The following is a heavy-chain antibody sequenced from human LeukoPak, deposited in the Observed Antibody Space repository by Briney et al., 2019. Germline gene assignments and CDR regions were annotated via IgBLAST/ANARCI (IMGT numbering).Heavy chain of an antibody. V-gene: IGHV4-59*01. CDR1: GGSFSSYY. D-gene: IGHD2-21*02. Sequence: SETLSLTCAVYGGSFSSYYWSWIRQPPGKGLEWIGYIYYSGSTNYNPSLKSRVTISVDTSKNQFSLKLSSVTAADTAVYYCARFHFYGGNSPVKDADAFDIWGQGTMVTVSS. CDR2: IYYSGST. J-gene: IGHJ3*02. CDR3: ARFHFYGGNSPVKDADAFDI.